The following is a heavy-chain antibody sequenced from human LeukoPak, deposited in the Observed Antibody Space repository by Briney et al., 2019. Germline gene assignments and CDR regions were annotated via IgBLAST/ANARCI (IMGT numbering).Heavy chain of an antibody. CDR2: IKLDGSEK. D-gene: IGHD3-16*02. Sequence: PGGSLRLSCAASGFTFSSYWMSWVRQAPGKGLEWVANIKLDGSEKYYVDSVKGRFTISRDNDKNSLFLQMTSLRAEDTAVYYCARVGGRYSPLGYWGQGTLVTVSS. J-gene: IGHJ4*02. CDR1: GFTFSSYW. V-gene: IGHV3-7*01. CDR3: ARVGGRYSPLGY.